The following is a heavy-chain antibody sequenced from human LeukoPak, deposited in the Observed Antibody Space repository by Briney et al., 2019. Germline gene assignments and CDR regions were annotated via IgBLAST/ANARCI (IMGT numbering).Heavy chain of an antibody. Sequence: GGSLRLSCAASGFTVDSNYLSWVRQAPGKGLEWVSTIYTGGNTYYAASVKGRFTISRDNAKNSLYLEMNSLRAEDTALYFCAKDIDSSSWYYFDYWGQGTLVTVSS. V-gene: IGHV3-53*05. J-gene: IGHJ4*02. CDR3: AKDIDSSSWYYFDY. D-gene: IGHD6-13*01. CDR2: IYTGGNT. CDR1: GFTVDSNY.